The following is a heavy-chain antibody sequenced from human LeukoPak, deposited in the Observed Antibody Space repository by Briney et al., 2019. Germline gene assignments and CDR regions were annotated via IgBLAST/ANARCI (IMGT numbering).Heavy chain of an antibody. CDR3: ARILSTGYPDY. D-gene: IGHD2/OR15-2a*01. CDR1: GGSISSYY. Sequence: SETLSLTCTASGGSISSYYWSWIRQSPGKGLEWIGYIYYSGSTNYNPSLKSRVTISVDTSKNEFSLKLSSVTAADTAVYYCARILSTGYPDYWGQGTLVTVSS. J-gene: IGHJ4*02. V-gene: IGHV4-59*01. CDR2: IYYSGST.